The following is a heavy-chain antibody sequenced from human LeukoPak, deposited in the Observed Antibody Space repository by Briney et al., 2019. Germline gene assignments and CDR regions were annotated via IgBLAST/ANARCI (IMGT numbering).Heavy chain of an antibody. CDR1: GYSFNSYW. Sequence: GESLKISCKGSGYSFNSYWIGWVRQMPGKGLKWMWIIYPGDSDARYSPSFQGQVTISADKSISTAYLQWSSLKASDTAMYYCARHRRLGYSSSRDLFDYWGQGTLVTVSS. D-gene: IGHD6-13*01. V-gene: IGHV5-51*01. CDR2: IYPGDSDA. J-gene: IGHJ4*02. CDR3: ARHRRLGYSSSRDLFDY.